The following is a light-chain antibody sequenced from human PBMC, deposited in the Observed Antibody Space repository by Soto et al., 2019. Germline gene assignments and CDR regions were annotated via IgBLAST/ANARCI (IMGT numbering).Light chain of an antibody. V-gene: IGKV1-27*01. CDR1: QVITNA. CDR3: QIYNHASP. Sequence: DIQMTHSPSSLSASVGDRVTITCRASQVITNALAWYQQKPGRGHTLLIYAASTLQSGVPSRFSCSGSGTDFNLPSTRMQPEVVATYYFQIYNHASPFGPGTKVEI. J-gene: IGKJ1*01. CDR2: AAS.